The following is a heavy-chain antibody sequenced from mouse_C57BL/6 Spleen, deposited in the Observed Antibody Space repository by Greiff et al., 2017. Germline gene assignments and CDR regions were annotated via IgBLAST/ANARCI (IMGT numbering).Heavy chain of an antibody. V-gene: IGHV1-53*01. CDR3: ARGRPYYYAMDY. Sequence: QVHVKQPGTELVKPGASVKLSCKASGYTFTSYWMHWVKQRPGQGLEWIGNINPSNGGTNYNEKFKSKATLTVDKSSSTAYMQLSSLTSEDSAVYYCARGRPYYYAMDYWGQGTSVTVSS. CDR2: INPSNGGT. CDR1: GYTFTSYW. J-gene: IGHJ4*01.